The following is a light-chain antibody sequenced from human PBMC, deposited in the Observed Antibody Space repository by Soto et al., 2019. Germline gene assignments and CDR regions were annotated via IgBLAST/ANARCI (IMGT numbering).Light chain of an antibody. CDR1: QSINTY. V-gene: IGKV1-39*01. CDR3: QQSYTKPWT. CDR2: AAS. J-gene: IGKJ1*01. Sequence: DIPMTQSPSSLSTSLGNGGPIPCRASQSINTYINWYQQKPGKAPKFLISAASTLYRLVPSMGRCGGAVPYFTLTISSLTPEDFETYYCQQSYTKPWTFGQGTKVEI.